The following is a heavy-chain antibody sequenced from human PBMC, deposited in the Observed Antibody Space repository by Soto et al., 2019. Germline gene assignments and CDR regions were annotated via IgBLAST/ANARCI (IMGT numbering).Heavy chain of an antibody. D-gene: IGHD2-2*01. J-gene: IGHJ4*02. CDR1: GYTFNTYG. CDR3: ARDGGEHGSATRCSGGDR. V-gene: IGHV1-18*01. CDR2: INPHNGNT. Sequence: ASVKVSCPASGYTFNTYGISWVRQAPGQGLEWMGWINPHNGNTDLALQFQGRVTLTTDISRSTAYMELRSLRSDDTALYYCARDGGEHGSATRCSGGDRWGKGTPVTVS.